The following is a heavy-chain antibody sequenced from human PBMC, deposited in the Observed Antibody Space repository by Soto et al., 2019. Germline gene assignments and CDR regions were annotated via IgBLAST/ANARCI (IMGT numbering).Heavy chain of an antibody. CDR1: CRSFSDKY. V-gene: IGHV4-34*01. Sequence: KTIALTCSVHCRSFSDKYWTWFRPRPGKGLEWIGEISPSGTTKYIPSLKSRGTISVDTSRKQFFLKVTSVSAAATPVYYCATSLWFGTHPESWGPRPLVIVSS. D-gene: IGHD3-10*01. J-gene: IGHJ4*02. CDR3: ATSLWFGTHPES. CDR2: ISPSGTT.